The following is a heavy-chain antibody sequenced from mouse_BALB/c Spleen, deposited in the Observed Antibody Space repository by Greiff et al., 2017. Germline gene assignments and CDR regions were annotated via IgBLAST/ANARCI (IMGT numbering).Heavy chain of an antibody. CDR2: ISYSGST. D-gene: IGHD2-3*01. CDR3: ARGDGYRYYYAMDY. CDR1: GYSITSDYA. V-gene: IGHV3-2*02. Sequence: EVKLEESGPGLVKPSQSLSLTCTVTGYSITSDYAWNWIRQFPGNKLEWMGYISYSGSTSYNPSLKSRISITRDTSKNQFFLQLNSVTTEDTATYYCARGDGYRYYYAMDYWGQGTSVTVSS. J-gene: IGHJ4*01.